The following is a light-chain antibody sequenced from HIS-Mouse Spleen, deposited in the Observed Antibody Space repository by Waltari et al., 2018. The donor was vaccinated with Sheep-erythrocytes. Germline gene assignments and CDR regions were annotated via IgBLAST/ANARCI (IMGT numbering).Light chain of an antibody. CDR3: SSYAGSNDWV. Sequence: QSALTQPPSASGSPGQSVTISCTGTSSDFGGYNYVSWYQQHPGKAPELMIYEVSKRPSGVPDRFSGSKSGNTASLTVSGLQAEDEADYYCSSYAGSNDWVFGGGTKLTVL. J-gene: IGLJ3*02. V-gene: IGLV2-8*01. CDR2: EVS. CDR1: SSDFGGYNY.